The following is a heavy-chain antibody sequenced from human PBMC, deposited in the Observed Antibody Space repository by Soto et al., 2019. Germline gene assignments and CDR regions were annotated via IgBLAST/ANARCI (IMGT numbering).Heavy chain of an antibody. D-gene: IGHD3-10*01. CDR2: IYYSGST. V-gene: IGHV4-61*08. Sequence: SETLSLTCTVSGGSVSSADYFWSWLRQSPGKRLEWIAYIYYSGSTNYNPSLKSRATISVDTSKSQVSLTLTSMTAADAALYYCARSPNYYYYGFDVWGQGTAVTDSS. CDR1: GGSVSSADYF. J-gene: IGHJ6*02. CDR3: ARSPNYYYYGFDV.